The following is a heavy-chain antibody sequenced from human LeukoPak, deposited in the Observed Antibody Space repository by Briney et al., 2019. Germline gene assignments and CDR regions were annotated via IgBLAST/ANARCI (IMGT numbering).Heavy chain of an antibody. J-gene: IGHJ6*02. CDR3: AKTIWEDYYGMDV. V-gene: IGHV3-30*18. Sequence: GGSLRLPCAASGFTFSSYGMHWVRQAPGKGLEWVAVISYDGSNKYYADSVKGRFTISRDNSKNTLYLQMNSLRAEDTAVYYCAKTIWEDYYGMDVWGQGTTVTVSS. CDR2: ISYDGSNK. CDR1: GFTFSSYG. D-gene: IGHD1-26*01.